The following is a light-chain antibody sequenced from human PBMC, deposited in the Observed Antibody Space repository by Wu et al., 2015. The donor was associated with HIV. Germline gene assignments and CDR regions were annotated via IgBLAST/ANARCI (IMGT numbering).Light chain of an antibody. CDR1: QSVSNY. Sequence: EIVLTQSPATLSLSPGERAALSCRASQSVSNYLVWYQQKPGQAPRLLISNASNRATGIPTRFSGSGSGTDFTLTISSLEPEDFAVYYCQQRGNWPRTFGQGTKLEIK. V-gene: IGKV3-11*01. CDR3: QQRGNWPRT. J-gene: IGKJ2*01. CDR2: NAS.